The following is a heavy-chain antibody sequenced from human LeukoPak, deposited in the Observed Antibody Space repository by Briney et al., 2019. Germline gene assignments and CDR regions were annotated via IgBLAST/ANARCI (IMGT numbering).Heavy chain of an antibody. CDR2: IYYSGST. Sequence: SETLSLTCTVSGGSISSYYWSWIRQPPGKGLEWIGYIYYSGSTNYNPSLKSRVTISVDTSKNQFSLKLSSVTAADTAVYYCARGDFWSGYTTTHYYYMDVWGKGTTVTVSS. CDR3: ARGDFWSGYTTTHYYYMDV. D-gene: IGHD3-3*01. CDR1: GGSISSYY. J-gene: IGHJ6*03. V-gene: IGHV4-59*01.